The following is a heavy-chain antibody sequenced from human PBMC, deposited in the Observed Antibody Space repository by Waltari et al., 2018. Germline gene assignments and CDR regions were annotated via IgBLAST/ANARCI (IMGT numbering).Heavy chain of an antibody. V-gene: IGHV3-33*01. J-gene: IGHJ6*02. D-gene: IGHD3-3*01. CDR3: AREIYDFWSGLNYYGMDV. CDR1: GFTFSSYG. Sequence: QVQLVESGGGVVQPGRSLRLSCAASGFTFSSYGMHWVRQAPGKGLGWVAVIWNDGSNNYYADSVKGRFTISRDNSKNTLYLQMNSLRAEDTAVYYCAREIYDFWSGLNYYGMDVWGQGTTVTVSS. CDR2: IWNDGSNN.